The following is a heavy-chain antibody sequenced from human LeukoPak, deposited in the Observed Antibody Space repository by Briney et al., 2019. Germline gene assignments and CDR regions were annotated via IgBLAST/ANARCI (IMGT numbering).Heavy chain of an antibody. V-gene: IGHV4-39*07. CDR2: IYYSGST. Sequence: PSETLSLTCTVSGGSISSSSYYWGWIRQPPGKGLEWIGSIYYSGSTYYNPSLKSRVTISVDTSKNQFSLKLSSVTAADTAVYYCARDLAVLGYFHFDYWGQGTLVTVSS. D-gene: IGHD3-22*01. J-gene: IGHJ4*02. CDR3: ARDLAVLGYFHFDY. CDR1: GGSISSSSYY.